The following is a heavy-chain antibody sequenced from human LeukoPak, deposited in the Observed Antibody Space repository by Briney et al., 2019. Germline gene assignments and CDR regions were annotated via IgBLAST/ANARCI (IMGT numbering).Heavy chain of an antibody. CDR3: ARAVAGRAEDYYYYYGMDV. V-gene: IGHV1-46*01. CDR1: GYTFTSYY. J-gene: IGHJ6*02. Sequence: GASVKVSCKASGYTFTSYYMHWVRQAPGQGLEWMGIINPSGGSTSYAQKFQGRVTMTRDTSTSTVYMELSSLRSEDTAVYYCARAVAGRAEDYYYYYGMDVWGQGTTVTVSS. D-gene: IGHD6-19*01. CDR2: INPSGGST.